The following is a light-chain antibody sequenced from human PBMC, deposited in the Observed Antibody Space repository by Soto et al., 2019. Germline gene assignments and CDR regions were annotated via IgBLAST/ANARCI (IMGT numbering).Light chain of an antibody. Sequence: EIVLTQSPATLSLSPGERATLSCRASQSVRNSFAWYQHKPGQAPRLLIYEASKRATGVPARFSGSGSGTDFTLTISSLEAEDFAVYSCQQRSSWPLTFGGGTKLQIK. CDR2: EAS. CDR1: QSVRNS. CDR3: QQRSSWPLT. J-gene: IGKJ4*01. V-gene: IGKV3-11*01.